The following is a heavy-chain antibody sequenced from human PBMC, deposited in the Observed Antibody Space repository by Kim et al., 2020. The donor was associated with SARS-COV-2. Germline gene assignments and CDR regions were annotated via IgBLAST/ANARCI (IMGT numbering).Heavy chain of an antibody. Sequence: GGSLRLSCAASGFTFSSYGMHWVRQAPGKGLEWVAVISYDGSNKYYADSVKGRFTISRDNSKNTLYLQMNSLRAEDTAVYYCAKDSYYYDSSGYFDYWGQGTLVTVSS. CDR2: ISYDGSNK. CDR3: AKDSYYYDSSGYFDY. D-gene: IGHD3-22*01. J-gene: IGHJ4*02. V-gene: IGHV3-30*18. CDR1: GFTFSSYG.